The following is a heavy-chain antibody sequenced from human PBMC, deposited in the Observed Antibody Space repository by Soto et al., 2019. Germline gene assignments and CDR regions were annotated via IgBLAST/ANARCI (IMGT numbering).Heavy chain of an antibody. CDR3: ARHGGSGSYYNWFDS. V-gene: IGHV4-39*01. J-gene: IGHJ5*01. CDR1: GGSIGSTLYY. CDR2: IYFSGST. Sequence: SEALSLTCTVSGGSIGSTLYYWGWVRQPPGKRLEWIGSIYFSGSTYYNPSLKSRVTISVDTSKNQFSLQLSSVAAADTALYYCARHGGSGSYYNWFDSWGQGTLVTV. D-gene: IGHD3-10*01.